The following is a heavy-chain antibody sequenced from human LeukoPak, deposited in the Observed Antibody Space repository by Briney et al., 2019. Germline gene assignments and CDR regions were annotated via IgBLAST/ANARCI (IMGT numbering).Heavy chain of an antibody. CDR2: IYYSGST. CDR1: GGSISSYY. V-gene: IGHV4-59*08. Sequence: SETLSLTCTVSGGSISSYYWSWIRQPPGKGLEWIGYIYYSGSTNYNPSLKSRVTISVDTSKNQFSLKLNSVTAADTAVYYCARHSTTVVTYQYFQHWGQGTLVTVSS. CDR3: ARHSTTVVTYQYFQH. D-gene: IGHD4-23*01. J-gene: IGHJ1*01.